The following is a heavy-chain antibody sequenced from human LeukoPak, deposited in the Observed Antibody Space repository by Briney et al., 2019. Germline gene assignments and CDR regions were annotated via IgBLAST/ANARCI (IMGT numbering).Heavy chain of an antibody. Sequence: ASVKVSCKASGYTFTDYYMHWVRQAPGQGLEWLGWINPNSGGTNYPPKFQGRLTTTRDTSISTAYMELTRLTSDDTAVYYCAREGPRSKGSGGAAFHIWGQGTMVTVSS. CDR3: AREGPRSKGSGGAAFHI. CDR1: GYTFTDYY. V-gene: IGHV1-2*02. J-gene: IGHJ3*02. D-gene: IGHD6-19*01. CDR2: INPNSGGT.